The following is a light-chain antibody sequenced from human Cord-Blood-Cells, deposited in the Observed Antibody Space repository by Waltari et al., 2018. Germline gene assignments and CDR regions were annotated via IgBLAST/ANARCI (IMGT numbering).Light chain of an antibody. J-gene: IGKJ2*01. CDR2: GAS. CDR1: QSVSSN. CDR3: QQYNNWPYT. V-gene: IGKV3-15*01. Sequence: IVMTQSPATLSVCPGERATLSCMASQSVSSNLAWYPQKTGQAPRLLIYGASTRATGIPARFSGSGSGTEFTLTISSLQSEDFAVYYCQQYNNWPYTFGQGTKLEIK.